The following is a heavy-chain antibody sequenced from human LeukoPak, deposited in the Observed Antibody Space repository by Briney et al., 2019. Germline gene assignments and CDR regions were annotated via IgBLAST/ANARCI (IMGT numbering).Heavy chain of an antibody. D-gene: IGHD3-10*01. Sequence: PGGSLRLSCAASGFTFSGYSMNWVRQAPGKGLVWVSRISSDGSVTSYADSVKGRFTISRDNAKNTKNTLYLQMNSLRAEDTAVYYCARDQAGAFDMWGQGTMVTVSS. CDR2: ISSDGSVT. CDR1: GFTFSGYS. CDR3: ARDQAGAFDM. V-gene: IGHV3-74*01. J-gene: IGHJ3*02.